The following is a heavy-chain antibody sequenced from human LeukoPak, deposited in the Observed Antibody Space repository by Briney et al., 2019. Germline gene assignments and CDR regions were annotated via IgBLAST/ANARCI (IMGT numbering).Heavy chain of an antibody. CDR1: GFTFSSYG. Sequence: PGRSLRLSCAASGFTFSSYGMHWVRQAPGKGLEWVAVILYDGSNKYYADSVKGRFTISRDNSKNTLYLQMNSLRAEDTAVYYCAKLYEGYYDSSGYPPNGAFDIWGQGTMVTVSS. D-gene: IGHD3-22*01. CDR2: ILYDGSNK. J-gene: IGHJ3*02. V-gene: IGHV3-30*18. CDR3: AKLYEGYYDSSGYPPNGAFDI.